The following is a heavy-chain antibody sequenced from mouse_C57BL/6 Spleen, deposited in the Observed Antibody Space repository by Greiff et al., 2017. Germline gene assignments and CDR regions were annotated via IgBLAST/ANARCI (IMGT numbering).Heavy chain of an antibody. D-gene: IGHD2-3*01. CDR1: GYTFTSYW. CDR2: IDPSDSET. J-gene: IGHJ3*01. Sequence: QVQLQQPGAELVRPGSSVKLSCKASGYTFTSYWMHWVKQRPIQGLEWIGNIDPSDSETHYNQKFKDKDTLTVDKSSSTAYMQLSSLTSEDSAVYCCARADGYYVGFAYWGQGTLVTVSA. CDR3: ARADGYYVGFAY. V-gene: IGHV1-52*01.